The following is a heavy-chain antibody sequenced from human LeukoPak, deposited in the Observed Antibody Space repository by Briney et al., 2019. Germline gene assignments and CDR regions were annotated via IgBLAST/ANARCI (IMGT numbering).Heavy chain of an antibody. J-gene: IGHJ5*02. Sequence: PGRSLRLSCAASGFTFDDYAMHWVRHAPGKGLEWVSGISWNSGSIGYADSVKGRFTISRDNAKNSLYLQMNSLRAEDTALYYCAKGSITMVRGAPNWFDPWGQGTLVTVSS. D-gene: IGHD3-10*01. V-gene: IGHV3-9*01. CDR3: AKGSITMVRGAPNWFDP. CDR2: ISWNSGSI. CDR1: GFTFDDYA.